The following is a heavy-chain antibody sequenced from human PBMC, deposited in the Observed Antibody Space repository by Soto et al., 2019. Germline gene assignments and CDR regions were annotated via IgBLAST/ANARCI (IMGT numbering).Heavy chain of an antibody. D-gene: IGHD3-22*01. V-gene: IGHV3-53*02. CDR3: ARVTVDGSGYRMLGALDI. J-gene: IGHJ3*02. CDR2: IYSGGST. Sequence: EVQLVETGGGLIQPGGSLRLSCAASGFTVSSNYMSWVRQAPGKGLEWVSVIYSGGSTYYADSVKGRFTISRDNSKNTLYLQMNSLRAEDTAVYYCARVTVDGSGYRMLGALDIWGQGTMVTVSS. CDR1: GFTVSSNY.